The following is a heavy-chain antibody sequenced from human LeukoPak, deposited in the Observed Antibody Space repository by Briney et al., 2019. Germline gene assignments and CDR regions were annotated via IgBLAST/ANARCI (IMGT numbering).Heavy chain of an antibody. CDR3: AGQCSGGTCGFDY. V-gene: IGHV4-39*01. Sequence: SETLSLTCTVSGGSISSSSYYWGWIRQPPGKGLEWIGSMYYSGSTYYNPSLKSRITISVYTSKNQFSLKLSPVTAADTAVYYCAGQCSGGTCGFDYWGQGTLVTVSS. J-gene: IGHJ4*02. CDR2: MYYSGST. D-gene: IGHD2-15*01. CDR1: GGSISSSSYY.